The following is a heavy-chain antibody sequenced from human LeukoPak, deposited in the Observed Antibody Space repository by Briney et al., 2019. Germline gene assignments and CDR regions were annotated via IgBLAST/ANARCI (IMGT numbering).Heavy chain of an antibody. Sequence: KASETLSLTCTVSGGSINSYYWSWIRQPPGKGLECIGYIYYSGSTNYNPSLKSRVTISVDTSKNQFSLKLSSVTAADTAVYYCARRRKYSGSSNNYYGMDVWGQGTTVTVSS. D-gene: IGHD1-26*01. V-gene: IGHV4-59*01. CDR3: ARRRKYSGSSNNYYGMDV. J-gene: IGHJ6*02. CDR1: GGSINSYY. CDR2: IYYSGST.